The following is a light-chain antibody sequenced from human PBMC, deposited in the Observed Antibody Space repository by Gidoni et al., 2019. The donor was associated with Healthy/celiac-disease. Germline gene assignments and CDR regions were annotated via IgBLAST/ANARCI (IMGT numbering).Light chain of an antibody. CDR2: DAS. CDR3: QQRSNWPVT. Sequence: IVLTQSPATLSLSPGERATLSCRASQSVSSYLAWYQQKPGQAPRLLIYDASNRATGIPARFSGSGSGTDFTLTISSLEPEDFAVYYCQQRSNWPVTFXPXTKVXIK. CDR1: QSVSSY. J-gene: IGKJ3*01. V-gene: IGKV3-11*01.